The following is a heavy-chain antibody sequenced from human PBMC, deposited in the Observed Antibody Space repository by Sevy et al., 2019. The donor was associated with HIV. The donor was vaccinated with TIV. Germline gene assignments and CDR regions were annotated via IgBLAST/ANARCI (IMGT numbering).Heavy chain of an antibody. CDR1: GFTFSSYG. CDR3: AKVLDYVWGSYRPIDY. CDR2: ISYDGSNK. D-gene: IGHD3-16*02. Sequence: GGSLRLSCAASGFTFSSYGMHWVRQAPGKGLEWVAVISYDGSNKYYADSVKGRFTISRENSKNTLYLQMNSLRAEDTAVYYCAKVLDYVWGSYRPIDYWGQGTLVTVSS. V-gene: IGHV3-30*18. J-gene: IGHJ4*02.